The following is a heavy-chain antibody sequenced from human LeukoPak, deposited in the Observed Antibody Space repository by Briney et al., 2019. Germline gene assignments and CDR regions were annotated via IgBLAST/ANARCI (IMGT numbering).Heavy chain of an antibody. CDR2: IYYSGST. Sequence: PSETLSLTCTVSGGSISSYYWSWIRQPPGKGLEWIGYIYYSGSTNYNPSLKSRVTISVDTSKNQFSLKLSSVAAADTAVYYCARATALGVDAFDIWGQGTMVTVS. V-gene: IGHV4-59*01. D-gene: IGHD3-10*01. CDR1: GGSISSYY. CDR3: ARATALGVDAFDI. J-gene: IGHJ3*02.